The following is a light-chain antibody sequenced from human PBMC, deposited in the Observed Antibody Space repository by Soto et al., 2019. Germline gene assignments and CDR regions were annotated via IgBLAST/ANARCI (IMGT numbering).Light chain of an antibody. V-gene: IGKV3-15*01. J-gene: IGKJ5*01. CDR3: QQYNNWPRIT. Sequence: EILMTQSPATLSVSPWERATLSCRASQSVSSNLAWYQQKPGQAPRLLIYGASTRATGIPARFSGSGSGTEFTLTISSLQSEDFAVYYCQQYNNWPRITFGQGTRLQI. CDR2: GAS. CDR1: QSVSSN.